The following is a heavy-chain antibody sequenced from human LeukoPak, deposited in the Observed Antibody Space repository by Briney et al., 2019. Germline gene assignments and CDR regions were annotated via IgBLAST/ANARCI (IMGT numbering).Heavy chain of an antibody. Sequence: GGSLRLSCAVSGFTFSSYAMSWVRQAPGKGLEWVSAISGSGGRTYYADSVKGRFTISRDNSKNTLYLQMSSLGAEDTAIYFCVTYDSNNFYSHAYWGLGTLVTVSS. CDR1: GFTFSSYA. D-gene: IGHD1-26*01. CDR2: ISGSGGRT. V-gene: IGHV3-23*01. CDR3: VTYDSNNFYSHAY. J-gene: IGHJ4*02.